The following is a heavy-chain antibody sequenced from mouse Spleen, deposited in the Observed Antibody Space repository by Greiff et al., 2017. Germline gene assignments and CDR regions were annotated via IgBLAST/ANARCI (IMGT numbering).Heavy chain of an antibody. CDR3: ERKVYYDYAMDY. Sequence: EVKLEESGGGLVQPGGSLKLSCAASGFAFSRYWMSWVRQAPGKGLEWIGEINPDSSTINYTPSLKDKFIISRDNAKNTLYLQMSKVRSEDTALYYCERKVYYDYAMDYWGQGTSVTVSS. CDR1: GFAFSRYW. J-gene: IGHJ4*01. D-gene: IGHD2-4*01. V-gene: IGHV4-1*02. CDR2: INPDSSTI.